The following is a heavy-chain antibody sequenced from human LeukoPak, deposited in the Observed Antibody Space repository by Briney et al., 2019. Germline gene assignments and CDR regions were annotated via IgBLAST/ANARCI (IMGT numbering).Heavy chain of an antibody. CDR3: ARGSYPYSHGMDV. CDR2: IGAKTGNT. D-gene: IGHD1-26*01. V-gene: IGHV1-18*01. J-gene: IGHJ6*02. Sequence: ASVRVSCKAAVYNFNNYVVSSVREAGGQRLEWMEGIGAKTGNTNYAQKVQGRVTMTTDTSTTTASMELRSLGSDDTAVYYCARGSYPYSHGMDVWGQGTTVTVSS. CDR1: VYNFNNYV.